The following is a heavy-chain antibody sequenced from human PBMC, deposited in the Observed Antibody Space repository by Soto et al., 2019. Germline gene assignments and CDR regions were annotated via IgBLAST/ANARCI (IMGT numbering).Heavy chain of an antibody. CDR1: GGTFSSYT. CDR2: IIPILGIA. V-gene: IGHV1-69*02. CDR3: ARGRGIAARWFDP. Sequence: SVKVSCKASGGTFSSYTISWVRQAPGQGLEWMGRIIPILGIANYAQKFQGRVTITADKSTSTAYMELSSLRSEDTAVYYCARGRGIAARWFDPWGQGTLVTVSS. D-gene: IGHD6-6*01. J-gene: IGHJ5*02.